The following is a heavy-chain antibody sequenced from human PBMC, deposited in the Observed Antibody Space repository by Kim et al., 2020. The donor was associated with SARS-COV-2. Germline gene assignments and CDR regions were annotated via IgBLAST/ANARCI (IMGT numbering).Heavy chain of an antibody. CDR1: GGTFTSYA. V-gene: IGHV1-69*13. CDR3: ASGTLMIRGVMRGYFDF. D-gene: IGHD3-10*01. J-gene: IGHJ4*02. Sequence: SVKVSCKASGGTFTSYAINWVRQAPGPGPEWMGGIIPIFGTGNYAQKFQGRVTITADESTSTAYLELISLRSEDTAFYYCASGTLMIRGVMRGYFDFWGQGTLVTVSA. CDR2: IIPIFGTG.